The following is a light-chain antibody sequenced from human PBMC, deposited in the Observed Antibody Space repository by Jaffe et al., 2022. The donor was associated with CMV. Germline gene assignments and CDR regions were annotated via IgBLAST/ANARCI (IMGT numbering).Light chain of an antibody. CDR3: QQRSNSR. J-gene: IGKJ4*01. V-gene: IGKV3-11*01. CDR1: QSVSSY. CDR2: DAS. Sequence: EIVLTQSPATLSLSPGERATLSCRASQSVSSYLAWYQQKPGQAPRLLIYDASNRATGIPARFSGSGSGTDFTLTISSLEPEDFAVYYCQQRSNSRFGGGTKVEIK.